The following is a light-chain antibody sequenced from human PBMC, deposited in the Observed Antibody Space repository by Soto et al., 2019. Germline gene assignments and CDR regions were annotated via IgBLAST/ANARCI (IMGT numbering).Light chain of an antibody. CDR3: QTWGTGIQV. J-gene: IGLJ2*01. Sequence: QSVLTQSPSASASLGASVKLTCTLSSGHSSYAIAWHQQQPEKGPLYLMKLNSDGSHSKGDGIPDRFSGSSSGAERYLTISSLQSEDEADFCCQTWGTGIQVFGGGTKLTVL. CDR2: LNSDGSH. CDR1: SGHSSYA. V-gene: IGLV4-69*01.